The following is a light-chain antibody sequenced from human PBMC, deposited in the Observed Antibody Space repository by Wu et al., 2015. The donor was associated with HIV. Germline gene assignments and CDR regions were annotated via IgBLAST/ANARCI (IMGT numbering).Light chain of an antibody. Sequence: EIVLTQSPGTLSLSPGERATLSCRASRSVSSTYLAWYQQKPGQAPRLLIYGASNRATGTPARFSGSGSGTDFSLTISSLEPEDFALYYCQQRSNWPWTFGQGTKVEIK. J-gene: IGKJ1*01. CDR2: GAS. CDR3: QQRSNWPWT. V-gene: IGKV3-11*01. CDR1: RSVSSTY.